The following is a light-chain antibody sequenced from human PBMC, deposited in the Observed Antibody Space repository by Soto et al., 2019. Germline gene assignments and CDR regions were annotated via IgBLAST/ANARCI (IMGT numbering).Light chain of an antibody. V-gene: IGKV3-20*01. J-gene: IGKJ1*01. CDR1: QSVSSTY. CDR2: GAS. CDR3: QQYGSSPQT. Sequence: EIVLTQSPGTLSLSPGERATLSCRASQSVSSTYFAWYQQKPGQAPRVLMYGASSRATGIPDRFSGSGSGTDFTLTISRLEPEDFAVYYCQQYGSSPQTFGQGTKVEIK.